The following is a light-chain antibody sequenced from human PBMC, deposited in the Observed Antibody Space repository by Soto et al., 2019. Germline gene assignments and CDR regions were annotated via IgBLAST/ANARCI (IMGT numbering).Light chain of an antibody. CDR3: QQYNSYHT. V-gene: IGKV1-5*01. Sequence: DIQMTQSPSTLSASVGDRVTITCRASQSISSWLAWYQQKPGKAPKFLIYDASSLESGVPSRFSGSGSGTEFTLTISSLQSDDFAPYYCQQYNSYHTFRHRTKVDIK. J-gene: IGKJ2*01. CDR1: QSISSW. CDR2: DAS.